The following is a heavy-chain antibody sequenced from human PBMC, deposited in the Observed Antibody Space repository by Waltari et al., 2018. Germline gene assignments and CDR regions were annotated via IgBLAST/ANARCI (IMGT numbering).Heavy chain of an antibody. CDR2: INPNSGGT. CDR1: GYTFTGYY. Sequence: QVQLVQSGAEVKKPGASVKVSCKASGYTFTGYYMHWVRQAPGQGLEWMGWINPNSGGTNYAQKFQGRVTMTRDTSISTAYMELSRLRSDDTAVYYCARLPMYSSSPYWYFDLWGRGTLVTVSS. J-gene: IGHJ2*01. CDR3: ARLPMYSSSPYWYFDL. V-gene: IGHV1-2*02. D-gene: IGHD6-6*01.